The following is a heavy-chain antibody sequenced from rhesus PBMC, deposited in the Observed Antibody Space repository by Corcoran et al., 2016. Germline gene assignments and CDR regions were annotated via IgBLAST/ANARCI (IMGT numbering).Heavy chain of an antibody. D-gene: IGHD2-21*01. J-gene: IGHJ4*01. CDR2: IYGSGSSP. CDR1: GGSISSSY. CDR3: ARDREYCTGSGCYRYFDY. Sequence: QLQLRESGPGLVKPSETLSVTCAVSGGSISSSYWSWIRQAPGKGLEWIGYIYGSGSSPTYNPSLKSRVTLSVDTSKNQLSLKLSSVTTADTAVYYCARDREYCTGSGCYRYFDYWGQGVLVTVSS. V-gene: IGHV4-169*02.